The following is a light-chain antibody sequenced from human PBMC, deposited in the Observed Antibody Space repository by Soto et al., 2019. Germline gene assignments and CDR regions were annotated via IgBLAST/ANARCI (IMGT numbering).Light chain of an antibody. Sequence: EIVLTQSPATLSLSPGERATLSCRASQSVSSYLAWYQQKPGQAPRLLIYDASNRATGIPARFSGSGSGTDFTLTISILEPEDFAVYYCQQRSNWPPYTVGQGTKLEIK. J-gene: IGKJ2*01. V-gene: IGKV3-11*01. CDR1: QSVSSY. CDR2: DAS. CDR3: QQRSNWPPYT.